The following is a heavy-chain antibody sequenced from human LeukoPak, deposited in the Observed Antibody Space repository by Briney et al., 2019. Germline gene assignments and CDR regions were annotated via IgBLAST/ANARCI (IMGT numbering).Heavy chain of an antibody. D-gene: IGHD2-15*01. Sequence: AGGSLRLSCVASRFTFNTYAVNWVRQAPGKGLEWVSAISSNGDITYYADSVRGRFTISRDNSKNTVFLQMNSLRADDTAVYYCATVKRDCSGGTCYSYDYWGQGTLVTASS. CDR2: ISSNGDIT. CDR1: RFTFNTYA. V-gene: IGHV3-23*01. J-gene: IGHJ4*02. CDR3: ATVKRDCSGGTCYSYDY.